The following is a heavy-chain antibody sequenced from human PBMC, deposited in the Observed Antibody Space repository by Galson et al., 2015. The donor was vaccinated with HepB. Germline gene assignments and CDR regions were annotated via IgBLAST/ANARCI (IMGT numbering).Heavy chain of an antibody. J-gene: IGHJ6*03. V-gene: IGHV1-46*01. CDR2: INPSGGST. Sequence: SVKVSCKASGYTFTSYYMHWVRQAPGQGLEWMGIINPSGGSTSYAQKFQGRVTMTRDTSTSTVYMELSSLRSEDTAVYYCARPYFSGGSCYDYYMDVWGKGTTVTVSS. D-gene: IGHD2-15*01. CDR3: ARPYFSGGSCYDYYMDV. CDR1: GYTFTSYY.